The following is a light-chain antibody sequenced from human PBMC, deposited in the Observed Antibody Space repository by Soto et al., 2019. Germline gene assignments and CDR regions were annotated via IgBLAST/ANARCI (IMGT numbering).Light chain of an antibody. J-gene: IGKJ1*01. CDR2: GAS. Sequence: EIVMTQSPATLSVSPGERATLSSRSSQSVSSNLAWYQQKPGQAPRLLIYGASTRATGIPARFSGSGSGTDFTLTIRRLESEDFAVYYCQQYNNWPPTWTFGQGTKVDIK. CDR3: QQYNNWPPTWT. V-gene: IGKV3-15*01. CDR1: QSVSSN.